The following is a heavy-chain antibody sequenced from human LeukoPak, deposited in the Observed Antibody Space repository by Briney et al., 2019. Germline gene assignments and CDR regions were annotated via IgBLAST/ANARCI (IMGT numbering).Heavy chain of an antibody. CDR2: ISGSGGST. V-gene: IGHV3-23*01. J-gene: IGHJ5*02. CDR1: GFTFSSYA. CDR3: AKSIVGATYNWFDP. Sequence: GGSLRLSCAASGFTFSSYAMSWVRQAPGKGLEWVSSISGSGGSTYYADSVKGRFTISRDNSKNTLYLQMNSLRAEDTAVYYCAKSIVGATYNWFDPWGQGTLVTVSS. D-gene: IGHD1-26*01.